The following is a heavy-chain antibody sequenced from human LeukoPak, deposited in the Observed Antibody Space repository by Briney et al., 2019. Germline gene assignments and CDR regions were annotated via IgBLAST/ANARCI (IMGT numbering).Heavy chain of an antibody. CDR3: AKDFSGGYYGFDY. CDR2: IRYDGSNK. V-gene: IGHV3-30*02. D-gene: IGHD3-22*01. J-gene: IGHJ4*02. Sequence: PGRSLRLSCAASGFTFSSYGMHWVRQAPGKGLEWVAFIRYDGSNKYYADSVKGRFTISRDNSKNTLYLQMNSLRAEDTAVYYCAKDFSGGYYGFDYWGQGTLVTVSS. CDR1: GFTFSSYG.